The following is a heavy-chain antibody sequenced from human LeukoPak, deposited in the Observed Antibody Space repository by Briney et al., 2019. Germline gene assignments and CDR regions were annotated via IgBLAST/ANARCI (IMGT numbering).Heavy chain of an antibody. D-gene: IGHD6-19*01. V-gene: IGHV3-53*01. CDR1: GFTVSSTF. J-gene: IGHJ5*02. Sequence: GGSLRLSCAASGFTVSSTFMSWVRQAPGKGLEWVSVSSSGGGKYVADSVKGRFTVSRDDSKNTLYLQMNGLRAEDTALYYCARPRDDDSGFYISWGQGSLVTVSS. CDR3: ARPRDDDSGFYIS. CDR2: SSSGGGK.